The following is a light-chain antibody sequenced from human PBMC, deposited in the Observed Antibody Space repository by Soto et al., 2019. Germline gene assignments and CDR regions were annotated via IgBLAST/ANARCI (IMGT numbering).Light chain of an antibody. CDR2: GVS. CDR3: GSYTGSIYV. Sequence: QSALTQPASVSGSPGQSITISCTGTSSDVGGYKFVSWYQQHPGKAPKLMIYGVSNRPSGVSSRFSGPKSGNTASLTISGLQAEDEADYYCGSYTGSIYVFGPGTKVTVL. CDR1: SSDVGGYKF. J-gene: IGLJ1*01. V-gene: IGLV2-14*01.